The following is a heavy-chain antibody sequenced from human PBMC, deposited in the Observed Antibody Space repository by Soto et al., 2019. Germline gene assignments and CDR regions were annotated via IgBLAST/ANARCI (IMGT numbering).Heavy chain of an antibody. CDR1: GGSFSGYY. J-gene: IGHJ4*02. CDR3: ARVASGYYDSSGYYSPYYFDY. V-gene: IGHV4-34*01. CDR2: INHSGST. D-gene: IGHD3-22*01. Sequence: PSETLSLTCAVYGGSFSGYYWSWIRQPPGKGLEWIGEINHSGSTNYNPSLKSRVTISVDTSKNQFSLKLSSVTAADTAVYYCARVASGYYDSSGYYSPYYFDYWGQGTLVTVSS.